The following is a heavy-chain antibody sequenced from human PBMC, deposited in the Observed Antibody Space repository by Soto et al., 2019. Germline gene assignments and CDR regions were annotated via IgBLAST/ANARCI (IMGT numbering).Heavy chain of an antibody. CDR1: GGSISSYY. CDR3: ARLIGNSWLDY. J-gene: IGHJ4*02. V-gene: IGHV4-59*12. Sequence: SETLSLTCAVSGGSISSYYWSWIRQPPGKGLEWIGYIYYSGSTNYNPSLKSRVTISVDTSKNQFSLHLNSVTPEDTAVYYCARLIGNSWLDYWGQGTLVTVSS. CDR2: IYYSGST. D-gene: IGHD6-13*01.